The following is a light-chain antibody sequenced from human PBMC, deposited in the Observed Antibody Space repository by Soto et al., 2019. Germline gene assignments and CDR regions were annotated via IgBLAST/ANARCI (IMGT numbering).Light chain of an antibody. CDR3: QQYREFPHT. J-gene: IGKJ3*01. V-gene: IGKV1D-13*01. CDR1: QGIFSA. Sequence: AMQLTQSPSSLSASVGDRVTITCRASQGIFSALAWYQYKPGKAPRLLIYDVSRLESGVPARFSGSGSGTEFPLTIDNLQPEDVATCYCQQYREFPHTFGPGTNVDFK. CDR2: DVS.